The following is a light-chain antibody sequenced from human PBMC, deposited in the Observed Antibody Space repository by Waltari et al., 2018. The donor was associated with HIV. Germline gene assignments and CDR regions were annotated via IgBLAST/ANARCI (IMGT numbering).Light chain of an antibody. CDR1: NSNIGTNT. Sequence: QSVLTQPPSASGTPGQRVTISCSGSNSNIGTNTVSWYQHLPGTAPKLLIYSDDQRPSGVPDRFAGSKSGTSASLAISVLQSEDEADYYCGVWDDGLNGPEFGGGTKLTVL. CDR3: GVWDDGLNGPE. CDR2: SDD. J-gene: IGLJ3*02. V-gene: IGLV1-44*01.